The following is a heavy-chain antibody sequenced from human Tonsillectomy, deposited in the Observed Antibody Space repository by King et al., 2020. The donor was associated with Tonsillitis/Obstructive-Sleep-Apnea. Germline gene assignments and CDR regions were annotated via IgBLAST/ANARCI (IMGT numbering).Heavy chain of an antibody. J-gene: IGHJ3*02. D-gene: IGHD3-22*01. CDR3: AKDRDPTMIVPKEGFDI. Sequence: VQLVESGGGLVQPGGSLRLSCAASGFTFSSYAMSWVRQAPGKGLEWVSAISGSGGSTYYADSVKGRFTISRDNSKNTLYLQMNSLRAEDTAVYYCAKDRDPTMIVPKEGFDIWGQGTMVTVSS. V-gene: IGHV3-23*04. CDR1: GFTFSSYA. CDR2: ISGSGGST.